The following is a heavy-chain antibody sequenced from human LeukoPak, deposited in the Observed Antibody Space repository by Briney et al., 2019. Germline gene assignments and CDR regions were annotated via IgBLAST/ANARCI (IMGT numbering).Heavy chain of an antibody. CDR1: GFTFSSYA. D-gene: IGHD4-17*01. V-gene: IGHV3-23*01. J-gene: IGHJ4*02. Sequence: QTGGSLRLSCAASGFTFSSYAMSWVRQAPGKGLEWVSAISGSGGNTYYTDPIKGRFTISRDNSKNTVYLQMNSLRADDTAAYYCAKSPGYGDYIGYYFDYWGQGTLVTVSS. CDR3: AKSPGYGDYIGYYFDY. CDR2: ISGSGGNT.